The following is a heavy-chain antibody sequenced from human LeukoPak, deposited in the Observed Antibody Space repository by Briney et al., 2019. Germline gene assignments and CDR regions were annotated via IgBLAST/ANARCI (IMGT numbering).Heavy chain of an antibody. J-gene: IGHJ4*02. CDR3: ARVGPPPINIFDY. CDR2: ISSSSSYI. CDR1: GFTFSSYS. Sequence: KPGGSLRLSCAASGFTFSSYSMNWVCQAPGKGLGWVSSISSSSSYIYYADSVKGRFTISRDNAKNSLYLQMNSLRAEDTAVYYCARVGPPPINIFDYWGQGTLVTVSS. D-gene: IGHD1-14*01. V-gene: IGHV3-21*01.